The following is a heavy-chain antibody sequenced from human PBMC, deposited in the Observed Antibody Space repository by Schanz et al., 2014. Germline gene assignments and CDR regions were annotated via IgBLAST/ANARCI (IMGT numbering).Heavy chain of an antibody. D-gene: IGHD2-2*01. J-gene: IGHJ4*02. CDR2: VFPNGIT. CDR3: ARAARRTRVVPLYFDY. V-gene: IGHV4-34*02. CDR1: GGSFSSNY. Sequence: QVQLQQWGAGLLKPSETLSLTCAVYGGSFSSNYWSWIRQPPGKGLEWVGRVFPNGITNYNPSLKSRVTISVDTSKNQFSLKLRSVTAADTAVYYCARAARRTRVVPLYFDYWGQGTLVTVSS.